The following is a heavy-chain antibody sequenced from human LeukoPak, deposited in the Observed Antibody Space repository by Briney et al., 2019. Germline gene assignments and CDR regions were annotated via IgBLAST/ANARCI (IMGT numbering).Heavy chain of an antibody. V-gene: IGHV4-59*01. J-gene: IGHJ4*02. CDR2: IYYSGST. CDR3: ARAPLDCSGGSCYSGYFDY. Sequence: SETLSLTCTVSGGSISSYYWSWIRQPPGKGLEWIGYIYYSGSTNYNPSLKSRVTISVDTSKNRFSLKLSSVTAADTAVYYCARAPLDCSGGSCYSGYFDYWGQGTLVTVSS. CDR1: GGSISSYY. D-gene: IGHD2-15*01.